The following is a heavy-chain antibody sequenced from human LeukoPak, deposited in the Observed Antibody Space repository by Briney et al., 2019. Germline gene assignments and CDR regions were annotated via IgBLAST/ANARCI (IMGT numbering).Heavy chain of an antibody. J-gene: IGHJ4*02. CDR1: GYSFTGYY. V-gene: IGHV1-2*02. CDR3: ARERTTVRGVIMASEHYFDY. CDR2: INPKSGGT. D-gene: IGHD3-10*01. Sequence: ASVKVSCKASGYSFTGYYMHWLRQAPGQGLEWMGWINPKSGGTNYAQKFQVRVTMTRDTSISTAYMELSRLRSEDTAVYYCARERTTVRGVIMASEHYFDYWGQGTLVTVSS.